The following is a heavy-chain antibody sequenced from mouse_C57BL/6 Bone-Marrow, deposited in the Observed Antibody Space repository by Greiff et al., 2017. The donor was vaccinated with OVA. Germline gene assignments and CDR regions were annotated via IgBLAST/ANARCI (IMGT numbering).Heavy chain of an antibody. V-gene: IGHV5-4*01. Sequence: EVKVEESGGGLVKPGGSLKLSCAASGFTFSSYAMSWVRQTPEKRLEWVATISDGGSYTYYPDNVKGRFTISRDNAKKNLYLQMSHLKSEDTAMYYCARDRRDYYDYDGFAYWGQGTLVTVSA. J-gene: IGHJ3*01. CDR2: ISDGGSYT. D-gene: IGHD2-4*01. CDR1: GFTFSSYA. CDR3: ARDRRDYYDYDGFAY.